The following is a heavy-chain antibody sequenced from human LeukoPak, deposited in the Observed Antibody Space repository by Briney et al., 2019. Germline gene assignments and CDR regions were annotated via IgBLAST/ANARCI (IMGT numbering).Heavy chain of an antibody. J-gene: IGHJ4*02. V-gene: IGHV4-34*01. D-gene: IGHD3-10*01. CDR2: INHSGST. CDR1: GGSFSGYY. Sequence: SETLPLTCAVYGGSFSGYYWSRIRQPPGKGLEWIGEINHSGSTNYNPSLKSRVTISVDTSKNQFSLKLSSVTAADTAVYYCARSNYYGSGSYYTRWGQGTLVTVSS. CDR3: ARSNYYGSGSYYTR.